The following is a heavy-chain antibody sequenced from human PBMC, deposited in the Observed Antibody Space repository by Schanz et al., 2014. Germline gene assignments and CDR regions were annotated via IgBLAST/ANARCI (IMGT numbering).Heavy chain of an antibody. J-gene: IGHJ3*02. CDR2: IYNSGKT. D-gene: IGHD3-10*01. CDR1: GGSISSEY. Sequence: QVQLQESGPALVKPSETLSLTCTVSGGSISSEYWSWIRQPAGKGLEWIGRIYNSGKTNYNPSLESRVSMSVDTSKKQLSLKLRSVSAADTAFYYCARVVLGGDAFDIWGQGTMVTVSS. CDR3: ARVVLGGDAFDI. V-gene: IGHV4-4*07.